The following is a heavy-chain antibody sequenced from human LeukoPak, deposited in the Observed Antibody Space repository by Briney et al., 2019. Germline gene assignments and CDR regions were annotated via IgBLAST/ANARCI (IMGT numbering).Heavy chain of an antibody. D-gene: IGHD6-13*01. CDR3: ARDLSRYSSSSVVSDY. J-gene: IGHJ4*02. CDR1: GYTFTSYD. V-gene: IGHV1-18*01. Sequence: ASVKVSCKASGYTFTSYDINWVRRATGQGLEWMGWMNPNSGNTNYAQKLQGRVTMTTDTSTSTAYMELRSLRSDDTAVYYCARDLSRYSSSSVVSDYWGQGTLVTVSS. CDR2: MNPNSGNT.